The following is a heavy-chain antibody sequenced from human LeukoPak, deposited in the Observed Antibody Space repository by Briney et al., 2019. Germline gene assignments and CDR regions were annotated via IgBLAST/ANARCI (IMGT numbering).Heavy chain of an antibody. CDR3: PIVSYYGSGSESNWFDP. V-gene: IGHV4-61*02. J-gene: IGHJ5*02. D-gene: IGHD3-10*01. Sequence: PSETLSLTCTVSGGSIRSGSYYWSWIRQPAGKGLEWIGRIYTSGSTNYNPSLKSRVTISVDTSKNQFSLKLSSMTAADTAVYYCPIVSYYGSGSESNWFDPWGQGTLVTVSS. CDR2: IYTSGST. CDR1: GGSIRSGSYY.